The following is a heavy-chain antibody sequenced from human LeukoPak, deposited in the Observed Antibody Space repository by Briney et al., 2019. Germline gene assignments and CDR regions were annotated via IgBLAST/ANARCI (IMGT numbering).Heavy chain of an antibody. CDR3: AKDCPPLMGDILTGLEMCRY. V-gene: IGHV3-23*01. J-gene: IGHJ4*02. CDR2: ISGSGGST. CDR1: GFTFSSYA. Sequence: GGSLRLSCAASGFTFSSYAMSWVRQAPGKGLEWVSAISGSGGSTYYADSVKGRFTISRDNSKNTLYLQMNSLRAEDTAVYYCAKDCPPLMGDILTGLEMCRYWGQGTLVTVSS. D-gene: IGHD3-9*01.